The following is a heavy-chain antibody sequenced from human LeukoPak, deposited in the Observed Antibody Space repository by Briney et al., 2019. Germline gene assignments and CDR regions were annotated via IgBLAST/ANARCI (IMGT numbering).Heavy chain of an antibody. Sequence: GGSPRLSCAASGFTFSSYAMSWVRQAPGKGLEWVSAISGSGGSTYYADSVKGRFTISRDNSKNTLYLQMNSLRAEDTAVYYCAKATSNRITIFGVVTRGRYYFDYWGQGTLVTVSS. V-gene: IGHV3-23*01. D-gene: IGHD3-3*01. CDR2: ISGSGGST. CDR1: GFTFSSYA. CDR3: AKATSNRITIFGVVTRGRYYFDY. J-gene: IGHJ4*02.